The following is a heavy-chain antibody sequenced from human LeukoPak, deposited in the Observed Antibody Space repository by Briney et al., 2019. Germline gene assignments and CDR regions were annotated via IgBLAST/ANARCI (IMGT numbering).Heavy chain of an antibody. CDR1: GFTFSSYE. CDR2: ISTGGSTI. D-gene: IGHD3-10*01. J-gene: IGHJ4*02. V-gene: IGHV3-48*03. Sequence: GGSLRLSCAPSGFTFSSYEMIWVRQAPGKGLEWVSYISTGGSTIYYADSVKGRFTISRDNAKNSLYLQMNSLRAEDTAAYYCARSAFGGKAHCLDYWGQGALVTVSS. CDR3: ARSAFGGKAHCLDY.